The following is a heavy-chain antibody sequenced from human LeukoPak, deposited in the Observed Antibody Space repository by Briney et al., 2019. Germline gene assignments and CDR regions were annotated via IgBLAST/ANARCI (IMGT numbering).Heavy chain of an antibody. CDR1: GFTFSLYW. D-gene: IGHD2-21*02. CDR3: VREFCGGDCYTDF. CDR2: LNSDGSVT. Sequence: GGSLRLSCAASGFTFSLYWMHWVRQTPGKGLVWASRLNSDGSVTTYADSVKGRFTISRDNAKNTLYLQMNNLKPEDTALYYCVREFCGGDCYTDFWGQGTLVTVSS. V-gene: IGHV3-74*01. J-gene: IGHJ4*02.